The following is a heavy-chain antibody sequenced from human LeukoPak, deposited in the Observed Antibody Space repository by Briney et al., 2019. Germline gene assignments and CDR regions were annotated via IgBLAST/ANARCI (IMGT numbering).Heavy chain of an antibody. V-gene: IGHV3-30-3*01. J-gene: IGHJ4*02. D-gene: IGHD4-23*01. CDR1: GFTFSSYA. CDR2: ISYDGSNK. CDR3: ARVGWTDPSSYGGNYVHYYFDY. Sequence: GGCLRLSCAASGFTFSSYAMHWVRQAPGKGLEWVAVISYDGSNKYYADSVKGRFTISRDNSKNTLYLQMNSLRAEDTAVYYCARVGWTDPSSYGGNYVHYYFDYWGQGTLVTVSS.